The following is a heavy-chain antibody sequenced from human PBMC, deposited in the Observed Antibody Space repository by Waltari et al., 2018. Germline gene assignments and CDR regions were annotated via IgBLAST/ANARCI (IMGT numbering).Heavy chain of an antibody. V-gene: IGHV4-38-2*01. CDR2: IYHSGST. CDR3: ARPGSGNPGDFDY. CDR1: GYSISSGYY. D-gene: IGHD2-15*01. J-gene: IGHJ4*02. Sequence: QVQLQESGPGLVKPSETLSLTCAVSGYSISSGYYWGWIRQPPGKGLEWIGSIYHSGSTYYNPSLKSRVTISVDTSKNQFSLKLSSVTAADTAVYYCARPGSGNPGDFDYWGQGTLVTVSS.